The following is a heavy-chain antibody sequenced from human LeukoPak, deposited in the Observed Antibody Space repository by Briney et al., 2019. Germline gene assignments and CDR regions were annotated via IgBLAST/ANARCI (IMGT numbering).Heavy chain of an antibody. V-gene: IGHV4-59*01. J-gene: IGHJ3*02. Sequence: SETLSLTCTVSGGSISSYYWSWIRQPPGKGLEWIGYIYYSGSTNYNPSLKSRVTISVDTSKNQFPLKLSSVTAADTAVYYCARDRRNDVPAFDIWGQGTMVTVSS. CDR1: GGSISSYY. CDR3: ARDRRNDVPAFDI. D-gene: IGHD1-1*01. CDR2: IYYSGST.